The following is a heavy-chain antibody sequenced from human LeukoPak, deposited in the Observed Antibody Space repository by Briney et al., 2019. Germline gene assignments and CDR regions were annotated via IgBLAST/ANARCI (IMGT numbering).Heavy chain of an antibody. CDR3: ARDPPGSHVSFDY. D-gene: IGHD3-10*01. Sequence: ASVKVSCKAFGYTFTSYPMNWVRQAPGQGLEWMGWINTNTGNPTYAQGFTGRFVFSLDTSVSTAYLQISSLKAEDTAVYYCARDPPGSHVSFDYWGQGTLVTVSS. CDR2: INTNTGNP. CDR1: GYTFTSYP. V-gene: IGHV7-4-1*02. J-gene: IGHJ4*02.